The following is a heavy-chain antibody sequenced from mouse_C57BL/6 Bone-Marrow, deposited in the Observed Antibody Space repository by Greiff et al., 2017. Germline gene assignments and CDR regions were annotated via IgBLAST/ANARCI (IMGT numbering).Heavy chain of an antibody. CDR1: GYAFTNYL. CDR3: ARWDIGCGCLAY. V-gene: IGHV1-54*01. Sequence: QVQLQQPGAELVRPGTSVKVSCKASGYAFTNYLIEWVKQRPGQGLEWIGEINPGSGGTNYNEKFKGKATLTADKSSSTAYMQLSSLTSEDSAVCLCARWDIGCGCLAYWGQGTLVTVSA. D-gene: IGHD2-2*01. J-gene: IGHJ3*01. CDR2: INPGSGGT.